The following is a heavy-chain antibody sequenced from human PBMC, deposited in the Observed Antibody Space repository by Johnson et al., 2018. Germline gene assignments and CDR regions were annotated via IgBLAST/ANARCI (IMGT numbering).Heavy chain of an antibody. Sequence: VQLVQSGGGLVKPGGSLRLSCAASGFTFSSYSMNWVRQAPGKGLEWVSSISSSSSYIHYADSLKGRVTISRDNAKNSLYLQMNSLRAEDTAVYYCARSQSAYYGDYVGAEYFQHWGQGTLVTVSS. D-gene: IGHD4-17*01. CDR3: ARSQSAYYGDYVGAEYFQH. CDR1: GFTFSSYS. J-gene: IGHJ1*01. CDR2: ISSSSSYI. V-gene: IGHV3-21*01.